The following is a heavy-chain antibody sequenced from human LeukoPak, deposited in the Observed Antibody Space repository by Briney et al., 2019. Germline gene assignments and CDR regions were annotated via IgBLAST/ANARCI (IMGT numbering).Heavy chain of an antibody. Sequence: GGSLRLSCAASGFPFSTYAMNWVRQAPGKGLEWVSVTTGSGGFTQYAGSVKGRFTISRDNSKNTVYLQMNSLRVEDTALYYCVRSLDYWGQGTLVTVSS. CDR1: GFPFSTYA. CDR3: VRSLDY. CDR2: TTGSGGFT. J-gene: IGHJ4*02. V-gene: IGHV3-23*01.